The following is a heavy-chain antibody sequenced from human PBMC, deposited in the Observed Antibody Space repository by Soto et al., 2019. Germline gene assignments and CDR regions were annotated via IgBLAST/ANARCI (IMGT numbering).Heavy chain of an antibody. D-gene: IGHD3-9*01. Sequence: PSETLSLTCTVSGGSISSGDYYWSWIRQPPGEGLEWIGYIYYSGSTYYNPSLKSRVTISVDTSKNQFSLKLSSVTAADTAVYYCARVRYSYYDILTGYEYFDYWGQGTLVTVSS. CDR3: ARVRYSYYDILTGYEYFDY. CDR2: IYYSGST. J-gene: IGHJ4*02. CDR1: GGSISSGDYY. V-gene: IGHV4-30-4*01.